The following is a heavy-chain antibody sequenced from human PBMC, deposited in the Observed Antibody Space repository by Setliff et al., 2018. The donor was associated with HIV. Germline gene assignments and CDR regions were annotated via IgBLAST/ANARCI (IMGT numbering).Heavy chain of an antibody. J-gene: IGHJ3*02. Sequence: SETLSLTCTVSGGSISVSSSYYWGWIRQPPGKGLEWIGNMFYSGGAYYNPSLKSRVTISIDMSKNQFSLKLTSVAAADTAVYYCAKRPGYGYPFHIWGQGTMVTVS. CDR1: GGSISVSSSYY. D-gene: IGHD5-18*01. CDR2: MFYSGGA. V-gene: IGHV4-39*01. CDR3: AKRPGYGYPFHI.